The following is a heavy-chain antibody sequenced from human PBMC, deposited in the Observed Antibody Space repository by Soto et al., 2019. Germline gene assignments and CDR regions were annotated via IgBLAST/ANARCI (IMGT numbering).Heavy chain of an antibody. V-gene: IGHV1-18*01. Sequence: QVQLVQSGAEVKKPGASVKVSCKASGYTFTSSGMSWVRQAPGQGLEWMGWISAHTGSSEYAQRFQGRVTMTTDRSTSTAYMGLRSLRSADTAVYYCARAFFYQGSDSRGYSFDAFDFWGPGTLVTVSS. CDR2: ISAHTGSS. CDR3: ARAFFYQGSDSRGYSFDAFDF. J-gene: IGHJ3*01. CDR1: GYTFTSSG. D-gene: IGHD3-22*01.